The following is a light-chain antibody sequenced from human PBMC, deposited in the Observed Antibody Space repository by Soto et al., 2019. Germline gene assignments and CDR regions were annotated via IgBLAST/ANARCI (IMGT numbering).Light chain of an antibody. CDR3: QSYDSSLSGWEV. CDR2: ANS. Sequence: QSVLTQPPSVSGAPGQRVTIFCTGSSSNIGAGYDVHWYQQLPGTAPKLLIYANSNRPSGVPDRFSGSKSGTSASLAITGLQAEDEADYYCQSYDSSLSGWEVFGGGTKLTVL. CDR1: SSNIGAGYD. J-gene: IGLJ2*01. V-gene: IGLV1-40*01.